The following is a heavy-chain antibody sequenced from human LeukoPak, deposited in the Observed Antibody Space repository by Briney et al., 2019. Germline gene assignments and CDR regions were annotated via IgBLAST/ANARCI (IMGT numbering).Heavy chain of an antibody. Sequence: ASVKVSCKVSGYTLTELSMHWVRQAPGKGLEWMGGFDPEDGETICAQKFQGRVTMTEDTSTDTAYMELSSLRSEDTAVYYCATVHRSSSWYSRFHWFDPWGQGTLVTVSS. D-gene: IGHD6-13*01. V-gene: IGHV1-24*01. CDR1: GYTLTELS. CDR2: FDPEDGET. CDR3: ATVHRSSSWYSRFHWFDP. J-gene: IGHJ5*02.